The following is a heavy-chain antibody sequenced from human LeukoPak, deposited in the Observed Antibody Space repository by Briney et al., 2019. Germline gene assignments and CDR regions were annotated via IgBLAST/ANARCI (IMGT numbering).Heavy chain of an antibody. Sequence: SGGSLRLSCAASGFTFSSCAMTWVRQAPGKGLEWVASITGDGTRTYYTDSVKGRFTISRDNSKNTLYLQMNSLGADETAIYYCASRPRADMGPLDYWGQGTLVTVST. CDR2: ITGDGTRT. CDR3: ASRPRADMGPLDY. J-gene: IGHJ4*02. V-gene: IGHV3-23*01. CDR1: GFTFSSCA. D-gene: IGHD1-14*01.